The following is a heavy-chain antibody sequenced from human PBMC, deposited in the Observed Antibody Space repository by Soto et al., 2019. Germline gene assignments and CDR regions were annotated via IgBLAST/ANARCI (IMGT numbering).Heavy chain of an antibody. J-gene: IGHJ6*02. CDR3: ASGYDILTGYPRGDYYGMDV. Sequence: SETLSLTCTVSGGSISSGGYYWTWIRQHPGKGLEWIGYIYYSGSTYYNPSLKSRVTISVDTSKNQFSLKLSPVTAADTAVYYCASGYDILTGYPRGDYYGMDVWGQGTTVTVS. V-gene: IGHV4-39*01. D-gene: IGHD3-9*01. CDR1: GGSISSGGYY. CDR2: IYYSGST.